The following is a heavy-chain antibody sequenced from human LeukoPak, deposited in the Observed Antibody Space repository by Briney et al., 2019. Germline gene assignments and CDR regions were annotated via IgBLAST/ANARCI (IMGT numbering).Heavy chain of an antibody. CDR3: ARGRAVVVICVWFDP. V-gene: IGHV4-34*01. CDR2: INHSGNT. D-gene: IGHD3-22*01. CDR1: GGSFSGNY. Sequence: SETLSLTCAVDGGSFSGNYWTWIRQAPGKGLEWLGEINHSGNTNYNPSLKSRATISMDTSKNQFSLKLHSVTAADTAVYYCARGRAVVVICVWFDPWGPGTHVTVSS. J-gene: IGHJ5*02.